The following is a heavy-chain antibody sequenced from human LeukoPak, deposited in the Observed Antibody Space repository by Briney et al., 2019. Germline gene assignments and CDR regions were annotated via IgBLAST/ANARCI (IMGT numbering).Heavy chain of an antibody. D-gene: IGHD3-10*02. J-gene: IGHJ4*02. CDR2: VDPEDGET. CDR3: VTDTQVAPGDIIMFRDY. V-gene: IGHV1-69-2*01. Sequence: GASVKVSCKASGYRFTDYYIYWVQQAPGEGLEWMGRVDPEDGETVYAEKFKDRLTMTADTSTNTACMELTSLTSADTAVYYCVTDTQVAPGDIIMFRDYWGQGALVTVSS. CDR1: GYRFTDYY.